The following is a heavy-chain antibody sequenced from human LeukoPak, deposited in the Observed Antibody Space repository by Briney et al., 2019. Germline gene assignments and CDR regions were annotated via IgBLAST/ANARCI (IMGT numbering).Heavy chain of an antibody. D-gene: IGHD3-10*01. CDR3: AKALGDLGSYYYGMDV. V-gene: IGHV3-23*01. CDR2: ISGSGSRA. J-gene: IGHJ6*02. Sequence: PGGSLRLSCAASGFXFSSSAISWVRQAPGKGLEWVSTISGSGSRAYYADSVKGRFTISRDNSKNTLYLQMNSLRAEDTAVYYCAKALGDLGSYYYGMDVWGQGTTVTVSS. CDR1: GFXFSSSA.